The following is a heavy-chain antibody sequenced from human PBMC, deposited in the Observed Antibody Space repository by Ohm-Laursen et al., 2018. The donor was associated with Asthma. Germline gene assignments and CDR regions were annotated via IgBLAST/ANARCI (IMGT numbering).Heavy chain of an antibody. CDR1: GFTVSSNY. Sequence: GSLRLSCSATGFTVSSNYMSWVRQAPGKGLEWVSVIYSGGSTYYADSVKGRFTISRDNSKNTLYLQMNSLRVEDTAVYYCARTSVEMATIVWFDPWGQGTLVTVSS. CDR2: IYSGGST. V-gene: IGHV3-53*01. D-gene: IGHD5-24*01. CDR3: ARTSVEMATIVWFDP. J-gene: IGHJ5*02.